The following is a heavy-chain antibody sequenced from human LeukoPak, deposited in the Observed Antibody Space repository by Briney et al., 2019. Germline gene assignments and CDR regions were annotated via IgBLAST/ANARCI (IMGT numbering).Heavy chain of an antibody. CDR3: AKAGGTRITMIVVVKHYFDY. D-gene: IGHD3-22*01. CDR1: GFTFSSYA. CDR2: ISGSGGST. V-gene: IGHV3-23*01. J-gene: IGHJ4*02. Sequence: GGSLRLSCAASGFTFSSYAMSWVRQAPGKGLEWVSAISGSGGSTYYADSVKGRFTISRDNSKNTLYLQMNSLRAEDTAVYYCAKAGGTRITMIVVVKHYFDYWGQGTLVTVSS.